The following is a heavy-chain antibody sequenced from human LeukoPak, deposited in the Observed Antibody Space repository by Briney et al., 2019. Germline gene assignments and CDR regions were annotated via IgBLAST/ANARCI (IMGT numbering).Heavy chain of an antibody. CDR2: ISSSSSTI. V-gene: IGHV3-48*01. CDR1: GFTFSSYS. D-gene: IGHD2-2*03. CDR3: ARDLGLDGD. J-gene: IGHJ4*02. Sequence: GGSLRLSCAASGFTFSSYSMNWVHQAPGKGLEWVSYISSSSSTIYYADSVKGRFTISRDNAKNSLYLQMNSLRAEDTAVYYCARDLGLDGDWGQGILVTVSS.